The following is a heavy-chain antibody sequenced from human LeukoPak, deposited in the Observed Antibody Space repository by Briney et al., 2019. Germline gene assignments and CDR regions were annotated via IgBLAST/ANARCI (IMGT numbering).Heavy chain of an antibody. CDR1: GYTFPSYF. Sequence: ASVKVSCKASGYTFPSYFMHWVRRAPGQGLEWMGIINPTGGSTTYAQKFQGRVTMTRDTSTSTVYMELSSLRSDDTAVYYCARTAARRFDYWGQGTLVTVSS. CDR3: ARTAARRFDY. CDR2: INPTGGST. J-gene: IGHJ4*02. D-gene: IGHD6-6*01. V-gene: IGHV1-46*01.